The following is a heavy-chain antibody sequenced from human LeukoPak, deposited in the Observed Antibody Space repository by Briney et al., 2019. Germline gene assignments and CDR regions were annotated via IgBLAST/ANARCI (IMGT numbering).Heavy chain of an antibody. Sequence: SETLSLTCTVSGGSISSYYGSWIRLPPGKGLEWIGYLSKSGNTNYSPSLKSRVTISVDTSKNQFSLKLSSVTAADTAVYYCARVGYCSGGSCEESDVDYWGQGTLVTVSS. CDR3: ARVGYCSGGSCEESDVDY. CDR2: LSKSGNT. J-gene: IGHJ4*02. V-gene: IGHV4-59*12. CDR1: GGSISSYY. D-gene: IGHD2-15*01.